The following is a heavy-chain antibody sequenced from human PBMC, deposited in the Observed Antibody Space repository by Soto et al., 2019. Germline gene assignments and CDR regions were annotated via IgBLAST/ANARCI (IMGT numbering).Heavy chain of an antibody. CDR1: GFIFSSSA. CDR3: ARAVGGSSYASLPAD. J-gene: IGHJ4*01. CDR2: LSAGGTAT. D-gene: IGHD5-18*01. Sequence: EVHLLESGGGLVQPGGSLRLSCAASGFIFSSSAMTWVRQAPGKGLEWVSGLSAGGTATYYADSVKGRFTISIDNSKNTLYLQVNSRRVEDTALYYSARAVGGSSYASLPADWGHGTLVTVSS. V-gene: IGHV3-23*01.